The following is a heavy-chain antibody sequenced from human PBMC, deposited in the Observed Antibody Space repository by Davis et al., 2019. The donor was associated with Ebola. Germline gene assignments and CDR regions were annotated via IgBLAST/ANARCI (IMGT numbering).Heavy chain of an antibody. D-gene: IGHD3-16*02. J-gene: IGHJ5*02. CDR3: ARLSAGVNNWFDP. Sequence: MPSETLSLTCTVSGGSISSSSYYWSWMRQPPGKGLEWIGYIYYSGSTNYNPSLKSRVTISVDTSKNQFSLKLSSVTAADTAVYYCARLSAGVNNWFDPWGQGTLVTVSS. CDR1: GGSISSSSYY. CDR2: IYYSGST. V-gene: IGHV4-61*01.